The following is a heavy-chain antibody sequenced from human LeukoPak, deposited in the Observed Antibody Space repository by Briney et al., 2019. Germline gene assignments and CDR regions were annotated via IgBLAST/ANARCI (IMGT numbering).Heavy chain of an antibody. Sequence: SETLSLTCTVSGGSISSYYWSWIRQPPGKGLEWIGYIYYSGSTNYNPSLKSRVTISVDTSKNQFSLKLSSVTAADAAVYYCARDLGAGGYWGQGTLVTVSS. CDR3: ARDLGAGGY. CDR2: IYYSGST. CDR1: GGSISSYY. J-gene: IGHJ4*02. V-gene: IGHV4-59*01. D-gene: IGHD1-26*01.